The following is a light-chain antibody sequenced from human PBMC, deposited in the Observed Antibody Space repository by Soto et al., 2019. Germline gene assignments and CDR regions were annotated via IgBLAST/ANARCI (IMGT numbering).Light chain of an antibody. V-gene: IGLV4-69*01. CDR3: QTWGTGVV. Sequence: QLVPTQSPSASASLGASVKLTCTLSSGHSSYAIAWHQQQPEKGPRYLMKLNSDGSHSKGDGIPDRFSGSSSGAERYLTISSRQSEDEADYYCQTWGTGVVLGGGTKLTV. J-gene: IGLJ2*01. CDR1: SGHSSYA. CDR2: LNSDGSH.